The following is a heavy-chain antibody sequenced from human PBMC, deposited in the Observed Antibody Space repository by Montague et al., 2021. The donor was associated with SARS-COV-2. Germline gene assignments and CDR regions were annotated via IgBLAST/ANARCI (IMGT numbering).Heavy chain of an antibody. CDR3: ARDIHTSSRAGVDV. J-gene: IGHJ6*01. CDR2: ISASGTDI. V-gene: IGHV3-11*01. Sequence: SLRLSCAASGFTFTDYFMYWSRQAPGKGLEWISYISASGTDIYYADSVXGRFTISRDNAKNSLYLQMNSLRAEDTAVYYCARDIHTSSRAGVDVWGQGTTVTVSS. D-gene: IGHD6-13*01. CDR1: GFTFTDYF.